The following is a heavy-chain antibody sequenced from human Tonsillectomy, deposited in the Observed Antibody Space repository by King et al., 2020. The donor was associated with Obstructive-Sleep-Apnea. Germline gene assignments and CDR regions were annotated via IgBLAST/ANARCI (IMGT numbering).Heavy chain of an antibody. D-gene: IGHD5-18*01. Sequence: VHLQQWGAGLLKPSETLSLTCAVYVGSFSGYYWSWIRQPPCRGLEWIVEINHSGSTNYNQSLTSRVNISVDTSKNQFSLKLSPVTAADTAVYYCARGGSGYSYGYRRGFDYWGQGTLVTVSS. CDR1: VGSFSGYY. J-gene: IGHJ4*02. CDR2: INHSGST. V-gene: IGHV4-34*01. CDR3: ARGGSGYSYGYRRGFDY.